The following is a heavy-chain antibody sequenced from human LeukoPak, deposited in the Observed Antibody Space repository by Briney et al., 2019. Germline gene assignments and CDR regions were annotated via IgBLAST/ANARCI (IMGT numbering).Heavy chain of an antibody. CDR1: GFTFSNYL. CDR2: ISSTGGTI. CDR3: ARGYSRAAFDI. V-gene: IGHV3-48*01. D-gene: IGHD2-15*01. J-gene: IGHJ3*02. Sequence: GGSLRLSCVGSGFTFSNYLMNWVRQAPGKGLEWVSFISSTGGTIYYADAVKGRFTVSRDNAKNSLLLQMNSLRAEDTALYYCARGYSRAAFDIWGQGTMVTVSS.